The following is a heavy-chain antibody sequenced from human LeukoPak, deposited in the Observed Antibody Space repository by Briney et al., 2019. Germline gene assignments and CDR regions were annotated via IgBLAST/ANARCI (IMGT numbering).Heavy chain of an antibody. V-gene: IGHV3-30*02. CDR1: GFTFSSYG. D-gene: IGHD3-10*01. Sequence: RGCLRLSCAASGFTFSSYGMHWVRQAPGKGLERVAFVRYDGSTKTHADSVKRRSPISRDNSKDALYLEMNSLRAEDTAVYYCAKTLSSYDGSDYWGQGTLVTVST. CDR2: VRYDGSTK. J-gene: IGHJ4*02. CDR3: AKTLSSYDGSDY.